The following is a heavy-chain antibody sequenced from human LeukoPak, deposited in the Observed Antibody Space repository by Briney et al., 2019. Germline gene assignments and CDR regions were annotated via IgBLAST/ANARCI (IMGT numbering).Heavy chain of an antibody. V-gene: IGHV3-23*01. D-gene: IGHD3-10*01. CDR2: ISGSGGST. Sequence: PGGSLRLSCAASEFTFSSYAMSWVRQAPGKGLEWVSAISGSGGSTYSADSVKGRFTISRDNSKNTLYLQMNSLGAEDTAVYYCAKDLLGQSGSYYNGYFDYWGQGTLVTVSS. CDR3: AKDLLGQSGSYYNGYFDY. CDR1: EFTFSSYA. J-gene: IGHJ4*02.